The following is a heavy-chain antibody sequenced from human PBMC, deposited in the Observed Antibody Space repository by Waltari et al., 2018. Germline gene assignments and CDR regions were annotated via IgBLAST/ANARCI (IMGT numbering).Heavy chain of an antibody. CDR1: GFRFSTYA. CDR3: AKGGRDWGPHFDY. V-gene: IGHV3-23*01. D-gene: IGHD7-27*01. CDR2: ISATADAT. J-gene: IGHJ4*02. Sequence: EVQLLASGGGQVSPRGCLRLSCGTSGFRFSTYAMTWVGQSTEKGLQWVSTISATADATYYAESVKGRFTVSRDQSKSTLYLQMNSLTFEDTAVYYCAKGGRDWGPHFDYWGQGIPVIVSS.